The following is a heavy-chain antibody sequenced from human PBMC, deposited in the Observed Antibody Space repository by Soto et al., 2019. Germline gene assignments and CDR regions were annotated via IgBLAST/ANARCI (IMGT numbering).Heavy chain of an antibody. CDR3: AREFCSGGNCYTYYFDP. Sequence: GGSLRLSCAASGLTFNRYWMHWVRHAPGEXLVWVSHINTDGSNTNYADSVKGRFTISGDNAKSTLFLQMNSLRDEDTAVYYCAREFCSGGNCYTYYFDPWGQGIPVTVSS. CDR2: INTDGSNT. J-gene: IGHJ5*02. V-gene: IGHV3-74*01. D-gene: IGHD2-15*01. CDR1: GLTFNRYW.